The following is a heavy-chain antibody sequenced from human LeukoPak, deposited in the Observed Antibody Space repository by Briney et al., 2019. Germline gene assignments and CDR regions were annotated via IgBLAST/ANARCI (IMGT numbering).Heavy chain of an antibody. V-gene: IGHV5-51*01. D-gene: IGHD6-6*01. CDR3: ARPDSSTSYFDY. CDR1: GYSFTSYW. Sequence: GESLKISCKGSGYSFTSYWIGWVRQMPGKGLEWMGIIFPGDSDTRYSPSFQGQVTISADKSITTAYLQWSSPKAPDTAMYYCARPDSSTSYFDYWGQGTLVTVSS. CDR2: IFPGDSDT. J-gene: IGHJ4*02.